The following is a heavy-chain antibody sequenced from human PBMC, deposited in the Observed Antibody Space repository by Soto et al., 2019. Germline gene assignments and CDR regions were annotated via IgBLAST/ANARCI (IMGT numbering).Heavy chain of an antibody. Sequence: QVQLQESGPGLVKPSQTLSLTCTVSGGSISSGDYYWSWIRQPPGKGLEWIGYIYYSGSTYYNPSLKRRVTLSVDTAKNQFPLKLSPGTAADTAVYYCASLPPPPAMGSDYWGQGTLVTVSS. CDR3: ASLPPPPAMGSDY. CDR1: GGSISSGDYY. V-gene: IGHV4-30-4*01. J-gene: IGHJ4*02. CDR2: IYYSGST. D-gene: IGHD2-2*01.